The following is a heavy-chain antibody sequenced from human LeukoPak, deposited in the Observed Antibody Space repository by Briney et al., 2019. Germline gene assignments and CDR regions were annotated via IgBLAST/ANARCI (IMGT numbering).Heavy chain of an antibody. Sequence: GGSLRLSCAASGFTFSSYWMHWVRQAPGKGLVWVSRINSDGSSTSYADSVKGRFTISRDNSKNTLYLQMNSLRAEDTAVYYCARDKGIRYCSGGNCYSRGSNWFDPWGQGTLVTVSS. CDR3: ARDKGIRYCSGGNCYSRGSNWFDP. CDR1: GFTFSSYW. D-gene: IGHD2-15*01. J-gene: IGHJ5*02. CDR2: INSDGSST. V-gene: IGHV3-74*01.